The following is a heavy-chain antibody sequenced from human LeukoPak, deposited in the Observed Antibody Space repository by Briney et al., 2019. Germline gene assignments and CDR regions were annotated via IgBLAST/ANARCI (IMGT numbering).Heavy chain of an antibody. D-gene: IGHD5-18*01. V-gene: IGHV3-48*02. Sequence: GGSLRLFCAASGFTFSSYTMNWVRQAPGKGLEWVSTVSGSSNIHYSGSVKGRFTISRDNARNSLYLQMNSLRDQDTAVYYCARDGLHTAHFDYWGQGTLVTVS. CDR1: GFTFSSYT. CDR2: VSGSSNI. CDR3: ARDGLHTAHFDY. J-gene: IGHJ4*02.